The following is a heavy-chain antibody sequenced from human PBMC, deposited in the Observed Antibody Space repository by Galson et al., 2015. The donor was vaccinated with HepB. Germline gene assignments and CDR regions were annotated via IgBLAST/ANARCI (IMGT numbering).Heavy chain of an antibody. V-gene: IGHV1-18*01. CDR2: INPSNGNT. CDR1: RYTFTKFG. D-gene: IGHD5-24*01. J-gene: IGHJ4*02. Sequence: SVKVSCKAYRYTFTKFGISWVRQAPGQGLEWMGWINPSNGNTNYAQKFQGRVIMTTDTSTSTAYMEVRSLRSDDTAVYYCARGGMATIGGPTFDYWGQGTLVTVSS. CDR3: ARGGMATIGGPTFDY.